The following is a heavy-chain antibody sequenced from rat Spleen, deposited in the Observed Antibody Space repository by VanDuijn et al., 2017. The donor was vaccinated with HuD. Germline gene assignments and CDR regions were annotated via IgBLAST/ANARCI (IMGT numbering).Heavy chain of an antibody. J-gene: IGHJ3*01. V-gene: IGHV5-19*01. Sequence: EVQLVESGGGLVQPGRSLKLSCAASGFTFSNYGMAWIRQAPTKGLEWVASIRPSGGSTYYRDSVKGRFTISRDNAKSTLYLQMDTLKSEDTATYYCVSHGARISRFAYWGQGTLVTVSS. CDR1: GFTFSNYG. CDR2: IRPSGGST. D-gene: IGHD2-7*01. CDR3: VSHGARISRFAY.